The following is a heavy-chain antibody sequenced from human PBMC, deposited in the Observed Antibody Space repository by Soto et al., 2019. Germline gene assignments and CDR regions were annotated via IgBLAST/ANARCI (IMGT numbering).Heavy chain of an antibody. D-gene: IGHD6-13*01. Sequence: EVQLVDSGGGLVKPGGHLRLSCAASGFIFTSYSMNWVRLAPGKGLEWVSSISSSSRYIYYADSVKGRFTISRDNAKNSRYLQMSSLRAEDTAVYYCARDSGSSSDYYGMDVWGQGTTVTVSS. J-gene: IGHJ6*02. CDR3: ARDSGSSSDYYGMDV. CDR2: ISSSSRYI. CDR1: GFIFTSYS. V-gene: IGHV3-21*01.